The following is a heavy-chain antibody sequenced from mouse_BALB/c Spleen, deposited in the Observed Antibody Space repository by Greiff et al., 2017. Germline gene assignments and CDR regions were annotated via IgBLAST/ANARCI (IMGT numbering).Heavy chain of an antibody. CDR1: GFTFSSFG. D-gene: IGHD1-1*01. CDR2: ISSGSSTI. V-gene: IGHV5-17*02. Sequence: DVMLVESGGGLVQPGGSRKLSCAASGFTFSSFGMHWVRQAPEKGLEWVAYISSGSSTIYYADTVKGRFTISRDNPKNTLFLQMTSLRSEDTAMYYCARRYGSSPYAMDYWGQGTSVTVSS. J-gene: IGHJ4*01. CDR3: ARRYGSSPYAMDY.